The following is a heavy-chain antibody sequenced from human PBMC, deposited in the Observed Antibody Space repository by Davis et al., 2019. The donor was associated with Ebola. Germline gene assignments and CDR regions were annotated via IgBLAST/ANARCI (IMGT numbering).Heavy chain of an antibody. D-gene: IGHD6-6*01. CDR1: GGSISSGTYY. V-gene: IGHV4-39*07. J-gene: IGHJ2*01. CDR3: ARLSGLFSSSSGALYFDL. Sequence: SEPLSLTCSVSGGSISSGTYYWGWVRQPPGKGLEWIGSIYYDGRTYYRSSLEGRVTILLDTSKNQFSLKLRSVTAADTAVYFCARLSGLFSSSSGALYFDLWGRGTLVSVSS. CDR2: IYYDGRT.